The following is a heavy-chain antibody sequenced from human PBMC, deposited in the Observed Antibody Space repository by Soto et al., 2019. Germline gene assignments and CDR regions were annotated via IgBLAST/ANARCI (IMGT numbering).Heavy chain of an antibody. CDR2: ISSSSSYI. CDR3: ARYAGSTSGFDY. J-gene: IGHJ4*02. D-gene: IGHD2-2*01. Sequence: EVQLVESGGGLVKPGGSLRLSCAASGFTFSSYSMNWVRQAPGKGLEWVSSISSSSSYIYYADSVKGRFTISRDNAKNSLYLQMNSLRAEDTAVYYCARYAGSTSGFDYWGQGTLVTVSS. CDR1: GFTFSSYS. V-gene: IGHV3-21*01.